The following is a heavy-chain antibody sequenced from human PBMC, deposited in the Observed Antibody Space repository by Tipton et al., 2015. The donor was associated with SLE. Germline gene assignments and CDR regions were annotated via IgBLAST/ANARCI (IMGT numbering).Heavy chain of an antibody. Sequence: SLRLSCGASGFTFSSYGMHWVRQAPGKGLEWVAYIGYDGKSKYYGDSVKGRFTISRDNSKNSVYLQMSSLRLEDTALYYCAKEVRWQQLAADSWGQGTLVTVSS. CDR2: IGYDGKSK. V-gene: IGHV3-30*02. CDR1: GFTFSSYG. CDR3: AKEVRWQQLAADS. J-gene: IGHJ4*02. D-gene: IGHD6-13*01.